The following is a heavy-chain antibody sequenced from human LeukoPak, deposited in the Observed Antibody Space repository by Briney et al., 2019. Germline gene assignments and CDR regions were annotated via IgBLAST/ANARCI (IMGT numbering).Heavy chain of an antibody. D-gene: IGHD4-17*01. J-gene: IGHJ4*02. CDR2: ITSRGSTK. CDR1: GFTFSDYY. V-gene: IGHV3-11*01. Sequence: PGGSLRLSCAASGFTFSDYYMSWIRQAPGKGVEWASYITSRGSTKYYSDSVKGRFTISRDNAKNSLYLQMDSLRAEDTAVYYCARDLLVSPDRFPPPRYYGDYPDYWGQGTLVTVSS. CDR3: ARDLLVSPDRFPPPRYYGDYPDY.